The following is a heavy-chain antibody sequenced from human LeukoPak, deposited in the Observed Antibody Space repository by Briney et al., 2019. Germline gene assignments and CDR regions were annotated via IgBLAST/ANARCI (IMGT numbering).Heavy chain of an antibody. J-gene: IGHJ4*02. D-gene: IGHD5-12*01. CDR3: AKDVSPRLFYYFDY. V-gene: IGHV3-30*02. Sequence: PGGSLRLSCAASGFTFSSYGMHWVRQAPGKGLEWVAFTRYDGSNKYYADSVKGRFTISRDNSKNTLYLQMNSLRAEDTAVYYCAKDVSPRLFYYFDYWGQGTLVTVSS. CDR1: GFTFSSYG. CDR2: TRYDGSNK.